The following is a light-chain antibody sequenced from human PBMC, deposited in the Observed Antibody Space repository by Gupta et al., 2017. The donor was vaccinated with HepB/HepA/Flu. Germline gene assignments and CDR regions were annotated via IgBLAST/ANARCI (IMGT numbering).Light chain of an antibody. CDR1: QSVSSN. CDR2: GAS. Sequence: EIVMTQSPATLSVSPGERATLSCRASQSVSSNLAWYQQKPGQGPRPLIYGASTRATGIPARFSGSGSGTEFTLTISSLQSEDFAVYYCQQYNNWPRWTFSQGTXVEIK. CDR3: QQYNNWPRWT. J-gene: IGKJ1*01. V-gene: IGKV3-15*01.